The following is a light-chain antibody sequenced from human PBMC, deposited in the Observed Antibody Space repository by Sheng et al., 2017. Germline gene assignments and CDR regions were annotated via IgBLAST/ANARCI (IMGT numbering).Light chain of an antibody. CDR1: KLGDKY. V-gene: IGLV3-1*01. J-gene: IGLJ2*01. CDR2: QDS. Sequence: SYELTQPPSVSVSPGQTASITCSGDKLGDKYACWYHQKPGQSPVLVIYQDSKRPSGIPERFSGSNSGNTATLTISGTQAMDEADYYCQAWDSSNVVFGEGTKLTVL. CDR3: QAWDSSNVV.